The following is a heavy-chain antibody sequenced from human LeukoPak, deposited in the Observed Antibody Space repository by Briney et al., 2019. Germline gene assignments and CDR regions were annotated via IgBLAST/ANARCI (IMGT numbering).Heavy chain of an antibody. J-gene: IGHJ4*02. D-gene: IGHD6-19*01. CDR1: GGTFSSYA. V-gene: IGHV1-69*05. CDR3: ARVRTGESSGWFYFDY. CDR2: IILIFGTA. Sequence: SVKVSCKASGGTFSSYAISWVRQAPGQGLEWMGGIILIFGTANYAQKFQGRVTITTDESTSTAYMELSSLRSEDTAVYYCARVRTGESSGWFYFDYWGQGTLVTVSS.